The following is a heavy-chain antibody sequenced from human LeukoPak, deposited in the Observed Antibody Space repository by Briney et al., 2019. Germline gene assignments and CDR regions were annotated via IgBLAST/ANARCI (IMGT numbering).Heavy chain of an antibody. J-gene: IGHJ5*02. D-gene: IGHD3-10*01. V-gene: IGHV1-46*01. CDR1: GYTFTGYY. Sequence: ASVKVSCKASGYTFTGYYMHWVRQAPGQGLEWMGIINPSGGSTSYAQKFQGRVTMTRDTSTSTDYMELSSLRSEDTAVYYCARNGINMVRGEAVWFDPWGQGTLVTVSS. CDR2: INPSGGST. CDR3: ARNGINMVRGEAVWFDP.